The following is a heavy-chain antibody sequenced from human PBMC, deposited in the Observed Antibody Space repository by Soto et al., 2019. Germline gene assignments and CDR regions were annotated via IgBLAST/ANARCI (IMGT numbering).Heavy chain of an antibody. J-gene: IGHJ6*02. CDR3: ACFGYSYGARGYYYYYYGMDV. CDR1: GFTFSSYA. CDR2: ISGSGGST. V-gene: IGHV3-23*01. D-gene: IGHD5-18*01. Sequence: GGSLRLSCAASGFTFSSYAMSWVRQAPGKGLEWVSAISGSGGSTYYADSVKGRFTISRDNSKNTLYLQMNSLRAEDTAVYYCACFGYSYGARGYYYYYYGMDVWGQGTTVTVSS.